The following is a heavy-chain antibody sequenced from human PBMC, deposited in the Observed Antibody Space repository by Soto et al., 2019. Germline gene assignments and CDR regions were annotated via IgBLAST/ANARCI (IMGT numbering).Heavy chain of an antibody. CDR3: AKDPPAALYFDY. CDR2: ISGSGGST. Sequence: EVQLLASGGGLVQPGGSLRLSCAASGFTFSSYAMSWVRQAPGKGLEWGSAISGSGGSTYYADSVKGRFTISRDTSKNTLYLQMNSLRAEDTAVYYCAKDPPAALYFDYWGQGTLVTVSS. CDR1: GFTFSSYA. J-gene: IGHJ4*02. D-gene: IGHD2-2*01. V-gene: IGHV3-23*01.